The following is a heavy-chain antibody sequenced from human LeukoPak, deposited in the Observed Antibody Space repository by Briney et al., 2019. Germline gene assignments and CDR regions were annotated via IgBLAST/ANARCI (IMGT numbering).Heavy chain of an antibody. CDR3: ARGPPNWGMVGY. J-gene: IGHJ4*02. CDR1: GYTFTSFD. D-gene: IGHD7-27*01. Sequence: KVSCXASGYTFTSFDFNWVRQATGQGLEWMGWMKSNNGHTGYAQKFQGRVTMTRDTSISTAYMELSSLTFEDTAVYYCARGPPNWGMVGYWGQGTLVTVSS. V-gene: IGHV1-8*01. CDR2: MKSNNGHT.